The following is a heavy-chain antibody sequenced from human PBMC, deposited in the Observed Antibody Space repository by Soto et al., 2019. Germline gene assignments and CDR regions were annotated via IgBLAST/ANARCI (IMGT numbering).Heavy chain of an antibody. Sequence: SETLSLTCTVSGGSISSGGYYWSWIRQHPGKGLEWIGYIYYSGSTYYNPSLKSRVTISVDTSKNQFSLKLSSVTAADTAVYYCARDGGYCSGGSCYSSVAGNWFGPWGQGTLVTVSS. CDR2: IYYSGST. V-gene: IGHV4-31*03. D-gene: IGHD2-15*01. CDR1: GGSISSGGYY. J-gene: IGHJ5*02. CDR3: ARDGGYCSGGSCYSSVAGNWFGP.